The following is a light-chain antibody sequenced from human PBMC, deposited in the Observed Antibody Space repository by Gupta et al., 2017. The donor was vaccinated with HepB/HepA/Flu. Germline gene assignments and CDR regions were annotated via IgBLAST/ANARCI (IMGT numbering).Light chain of an antibody. V-gene: IGKV3-11*01. Sequence: EIALTQSPATLSLSPGERATLSCRASQSVSSYLDWYQQKPGQAPRLLIYDASHMDTGIPARFSGSGSGTDFTLTISSLEPEDFTIYYCQQCGTWPPNTFGQGTRVEIK. CDR2: DAS. CDR1: QSVSSY. CDR3: QQCGTWPPNT. J-gene: IGKJ5*01.